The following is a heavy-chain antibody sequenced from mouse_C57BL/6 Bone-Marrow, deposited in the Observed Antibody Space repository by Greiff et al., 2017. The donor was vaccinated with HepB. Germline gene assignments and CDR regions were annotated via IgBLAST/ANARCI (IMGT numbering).Heavy chain of an antibody. D-gene: IGHD1-1*01. CDR2: IYPGSGST. Sequence: QVQLQQPGAELVKPGASVKMSCKASGYTFPSYWITWVKQRPGQGLEWIGDIYPGSGSTNYNEKFKSKATLTVDTSSSTAYMQLSSLTSEDSAVYYCARRAYYGSSYDWYFDVWGTGTTVTVSS. J-gene: IGHJ1*03. CDR1: GYTFPSYW. V-gene: IGHV1-55*01. CDR3: ARRAYYGSSYDWYFDV.